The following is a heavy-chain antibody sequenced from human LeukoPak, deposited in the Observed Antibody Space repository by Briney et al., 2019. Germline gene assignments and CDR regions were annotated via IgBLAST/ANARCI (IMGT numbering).Heavy chain of an antibody. J-gene: IGHJ3*02. CDR3: ARDNPPRTLDAFDI. D-gene: IGHD1-14*01. CDR1: GGSISSYY. V-gene: IGHV4-4*07. CDR2: IYTSGST. Sequence: KPSETLSLTCTVSGGSISSYYWSWIRQPAGKGLEWIGRIYTSGSTNYNPSLKSRVTMSVDTSKNQFSLKLSSVTAADTAVYYYARDNPPRTLDAFDIWGQGTMVTVSS.